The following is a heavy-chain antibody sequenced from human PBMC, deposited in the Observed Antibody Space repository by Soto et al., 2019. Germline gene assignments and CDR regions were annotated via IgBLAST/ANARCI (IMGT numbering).Heavy chain of an antibody. V-gene: IGHV1-8*01. D-gene: IGHD6-19*01. CDR1: GYTFTSYD. Sequence: QVQLVQSGAEVKKPGASVKVSCKASGYTFTSYDINWVRQATGQGLEWMGWMNPNSGNTGYAQKFQGRVTMTRNTSISTAYMALSSLSSEDTAVYYCARGPLYSSGWYYDYWGQGTLVTVSS. CDR3: ARGPLYSSGWYYDY. CDR2: MNPNSGNT. J-gene: IGHJ4*02.